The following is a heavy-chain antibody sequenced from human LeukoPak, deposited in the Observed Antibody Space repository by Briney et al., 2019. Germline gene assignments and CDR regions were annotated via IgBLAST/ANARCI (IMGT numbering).Heavy chain of an antibody. V-gene: IGHV4-38-2*01. D-gene: IGHD6-6*01. Sequence: PSETLSATCAVSGYSISSGYYWGWIRQPPGKGLEWIGSIYHSGSTYYNPSLKSRVTISVDTSKNQFSLKLNSVTAADTAVYYCAKGGNSEHSSSSYWGQGTFGTVSS. CDR2: IYHSGST. CDR3: AKGGNSEHSSSSY. J-gene: IGHJ4*02. CDR1: GYSISSGYY.